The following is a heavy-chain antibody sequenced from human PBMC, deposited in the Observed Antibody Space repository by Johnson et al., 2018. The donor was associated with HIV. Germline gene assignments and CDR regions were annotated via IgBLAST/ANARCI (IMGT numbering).Heavy chain of an antibody. CDR1: GFTFSSYA. Sequence: VQLVESGGGLVQPGGSLRLSCAASGFTFSSYAMSWVRQAPGKGLEWVSAIGTAGNTYYPGSVKGRFTISRENAKNSLYLQMNSLRAGDTAVCYCARVSSGGACDICGQGTMVTVSS. CDR3: ARVSSGGACDI. V-gene: IGHV3-13*01. J-gene: IGHJ3*02. D-gene: IGHD3-22*01. CDR2: IGTAGNT.